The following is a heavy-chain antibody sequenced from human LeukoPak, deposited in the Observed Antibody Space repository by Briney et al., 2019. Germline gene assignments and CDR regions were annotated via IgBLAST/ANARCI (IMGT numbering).Heavy chain of an antibody. D-gene: IGHD6-19*01. Sequence: GGSLRLSCAASGFTFSSYAMSWVRQAPGKGLEWVSAISGSGGSTYYADSVRGRFTISRDNSKNTLYLQMNSLRAEDTAVYYCAKKAGYSSGWYPDYWGQGTLVTVSS. CDR3: AKKAGYSSGWYPDY. CDR2: ISGSGGST. V-gene: IGHV3-23*01. CDR1: GFTFSSYA. J-gene: IGHJ4*02.